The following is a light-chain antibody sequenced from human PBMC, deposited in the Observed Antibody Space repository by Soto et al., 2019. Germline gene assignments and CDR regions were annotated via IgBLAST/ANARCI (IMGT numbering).Light chain of an antibody. Sequence: EIVMTQSPASLSVSPGHGATLSCWASQSVASNVAWYQQRPGQGPRLLIHGASTRAAGVPDRFSGSGSGTDFPLTISSRQSQDFAVYYCRQYHNWPPQYTFGQGTKLQIK. V-gene: IGKV3-15*01. CDR1: QSVASN. CDR3: RQYHNWPPQYT. J-gene: IGKJ2*01. CDR2: GAS.